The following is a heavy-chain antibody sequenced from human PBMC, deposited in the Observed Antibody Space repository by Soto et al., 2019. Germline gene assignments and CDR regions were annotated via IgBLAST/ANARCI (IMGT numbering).Heavy chain of an antibody. Sequence: ASVKVSCKASGYTFTSYAMHWVRQAPGQRLEWMVWINAGNGNTKYSQKFQGRVTITRDTSASTAYMELSSLRSEDTAVYYCGRGIAVAGTFFDYWGQGTLVTVSS. J-gene: IGHJ4*02. CDR3: GRGIAVAGTFFDY. V-gene: IGHV1-3*01. D-gene: IGHD6-19*01. CDR1: GYTFTSYA. CDR2: INAGNGNT.